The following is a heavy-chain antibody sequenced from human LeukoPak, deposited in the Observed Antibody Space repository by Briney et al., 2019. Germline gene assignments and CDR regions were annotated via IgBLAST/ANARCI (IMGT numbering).Heavy chain of an antibody. CDR2: IRYDGSNK. Sequence: GGSLRLSCAASGFTFSSYGMHWVRQAPGKGLEWVAFIRYDGSNKYYADSVKGRFTISRDNSKNTLYLQMNSLRAEDTAVCYCAKDWYCSSTSCFIFDYWGQGTLVTVSS. CDR1: GFTFSSYG. CDR3: AKDWYCSSTSCFIFDY. D-gene: IGHD2-2*01. V-gene: IGHV3-30*02. J-gene: IGHJ4*02.